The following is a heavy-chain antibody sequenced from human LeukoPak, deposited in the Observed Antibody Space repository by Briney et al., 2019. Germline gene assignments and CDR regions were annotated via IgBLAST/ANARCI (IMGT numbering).Heavy chain of an antibody. D-gene: IGHD6-13*01. J-gene: IGHJ4*02. Sequence: SETLSLTCTVSGVSISSYYWSWIRQPAGKGLEWIGRTYTTESSNYNPSLKSRVTMSVDTSKNQFSLNLSSVTAADTAVYYCAREGVGAVGPFDYWGQGSLVTVSS. CDR3: AREGVGAVGPFDY. V-gene: IGHV4-4*07. CDR2: TYTTESS. CDR1: GVSISSYY.